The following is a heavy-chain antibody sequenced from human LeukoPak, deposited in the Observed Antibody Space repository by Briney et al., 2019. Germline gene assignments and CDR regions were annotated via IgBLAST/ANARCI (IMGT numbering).Heavy chain of an antibody. D-gene: IGHD3-22*01. CDR3: ARSPIYYYDSSGYYWARQSALDY. J-gene: IGHJ4*02. CDR2: IIPIFGTA. Sequence: SVKVSCKASGGTFSSYAISWVRQAPGQGLEWMGRIIPIFGTANYAQKFQGRVTITTDESTSTAYMELSSLRSEDTAVYYCARSPIYYYDSSGYYWARQSALDYWGQGTLFTVSS. CDR1: GGTFSSYA. V-gene: IGHV1-69*05.